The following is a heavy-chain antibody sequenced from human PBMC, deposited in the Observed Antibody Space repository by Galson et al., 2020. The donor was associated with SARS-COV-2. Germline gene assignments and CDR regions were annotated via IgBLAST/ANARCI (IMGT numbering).Heavy chain of an antibody. CDR3: ARWDSSGYYYLDY. CDR2: ISYDGSNK. V-gene: IGHV3-30*03. J-gene: IGHJ4*02. CDR1: GFTFSSYG. D-gene: IGHD3-22*01. Sequence: GESLKISCAASGFTFSSYGMHWVRQAPGKGLEWVAVISYDGSNKYYADSVKGRFTISRDNSKNTLYLQMNSLRAEDTAVYYCARWDSSGYYYLDYWGQGTLVTVSS.